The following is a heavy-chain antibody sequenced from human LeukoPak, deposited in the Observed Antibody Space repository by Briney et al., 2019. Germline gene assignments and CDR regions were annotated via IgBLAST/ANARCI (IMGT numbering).Heavy chain of an antibody. D-gene: IGHD3-3*01. V-gene: IGHV1-46*01. Sequence: ASVKVSCKASGYTFTSYYMHWVRQAPGQGLEWMGIINPSGGSTSYAQKFQGRVTMTRDTPTSTVYMELSSLRSEDTAVYYCARDGEEDLILWRFDYWGQGTLVTVSS. CDR1: GYTFTSYY. J-gene: IGHJ4*02. CDR3: ARDGEEDLILWRFDY. CDR2: INPSGGST.